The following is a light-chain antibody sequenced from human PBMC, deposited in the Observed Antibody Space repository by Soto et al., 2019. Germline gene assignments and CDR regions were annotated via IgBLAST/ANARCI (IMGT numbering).Light chain of an antibody. J-gene: IGKJ4*01. CDR2: GAS. Sequence: EIVMTQSPATLSVSPGVRATLSCRASQSVSSNLAWYQQKPGQAPRLLIYGASTRATAIPARFSGSGSGTEFTLTISSLQSEDFAVYYCQQYDNWLTFGGGTKVEIK. V-gene: IGKV3-15*01. CDR3: QQYDNWLT. CDR1: QSVSSN.